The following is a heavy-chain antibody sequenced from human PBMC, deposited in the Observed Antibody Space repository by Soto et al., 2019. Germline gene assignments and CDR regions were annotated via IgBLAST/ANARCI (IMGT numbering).Heavy chain of an antibody. CDR2: IYYSGST. CDR3: ARAGSDYGDYETDY. V-gene: IGHV4-31*03. CDR1: GGSISSGGYY. D-gene: IGHD4-17*01. Sequence: PSETLSLTCTVSGGSISSGGYYWSWIRQHPGKGLEWIGYIYYSGSTYHNPSLKSRVTISVDTSKNQFSLKLSSVTAADTAVYYCARAGSDYGDYETDYWGQGTLVTVSS. J-gene: IGHJ4*02.